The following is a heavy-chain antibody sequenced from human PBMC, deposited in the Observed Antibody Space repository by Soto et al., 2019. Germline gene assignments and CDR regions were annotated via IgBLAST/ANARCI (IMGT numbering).Heavy chain of an antibody. CDR2: IKQDGSEK. CDR3: ARSLKGISDYGMDV. CDR1: GFTFSSYW. J-gene: IGHJ6*02. Sequence: GGSLRLSCAASGFTFSSYWMSWVRQAPGKGLEWVANIKQDGSEKYYVDSVKGRFTISRDNAKNSLYLQMNSLRAEDTAVYYCARSLKGISDYGMDVWGQGTTVTVSS. D-gene: IGHD2-15*01. V-gene: IGHV3-7*05.